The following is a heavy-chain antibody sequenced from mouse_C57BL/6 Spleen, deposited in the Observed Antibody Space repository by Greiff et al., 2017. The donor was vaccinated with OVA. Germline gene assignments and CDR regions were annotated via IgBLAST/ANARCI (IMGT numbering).Heavy chain of an antibody. Sequence: QVQLQQPGAELVRPGSSVKLSCKASGYTFTSYWMDWVKQRPGQGLEWIGNIYPSDSGTHYNQKFKDKATLTVDKSSSTAYMQLSSLTSEDSAVYYCAREGYGYEAMDYWGQGTSVTVSS. CDR2: IYPSDSGT. J-gene: IGHJ4*01. CDR1: GYTFTSYW. CDR3: AREGYGYEAMDY. D-gene: IGHD1-1*02. V-gene: IGHV1-61*01.